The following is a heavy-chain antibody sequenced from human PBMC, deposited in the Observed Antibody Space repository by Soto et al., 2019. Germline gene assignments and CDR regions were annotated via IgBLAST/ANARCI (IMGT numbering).Heavy chain of an antibody. CDR2: IIPIFGTA. V-gene: IGHV1-69*01. CDR1: GGTFSSYA. D-gene: IGHD3-16*01. Sequence: QVQLVQSGAEVKKPGSSVKVSCKASGGTFSSYAISWVRQAPGQGLEWMGGIIPIFGTANYAQKFQGRVTIPADESTSTAYMELSSLRSEDTAVYYCAREWGRGWLHNGSYYYYGMDVWGQGTTVTVSS. CDR3: AREWGRGWLHNGSYYYYGMDV. J-gene: IGHJ6*02.